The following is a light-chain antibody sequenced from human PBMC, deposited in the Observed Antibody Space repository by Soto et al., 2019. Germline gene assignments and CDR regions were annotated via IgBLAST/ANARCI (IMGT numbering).Light chain of an antibody. CDR2: EVV. CDR3: KSYAGSNTYV. Sequence: QSVLTQPPSASGSPGQSVTISCTGTKSDIGVYDFVSWYQHHPGKAPRLIIYEVVQRPSGVPDRFSGSKSGNTASLTVSGLQAADEADYFCKSYAGSNTYVFGSGTKQTVL. CDR1: KSDIGVYDF. V-gene: IGLV2-8*01. J-gene: IGLJ1*01.